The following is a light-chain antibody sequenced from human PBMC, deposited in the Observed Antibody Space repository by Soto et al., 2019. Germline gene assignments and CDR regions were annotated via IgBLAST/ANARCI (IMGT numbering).Light chain of an antibody. Sequence: AIRMTQSPSSLSASTGDRDTITCRASQGISSYLAWNQQKPGKAPKLLIYAASTLQSGVPSRFSGSGSGTDFTLTISCLQSEDFATYYCQQYYSYPQYTFGQGTKLEIK. CDR2: AAS. V-gene: IGKV1-8*01. CDR3: QQYYSYPQYT. CDR1: QGISSY. J-gene: IGKJ2*01.